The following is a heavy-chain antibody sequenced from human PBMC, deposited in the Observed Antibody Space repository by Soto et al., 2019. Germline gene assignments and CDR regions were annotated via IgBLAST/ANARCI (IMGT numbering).Heavy chain of an antibody. CDR1: GGSISSSNYF. D-gene: IGHD4-17*01. Sequence: PSETLSLTCTVSGGSISSSNYFWGWIRQPPGKGLEWIGSMYYSGSTYYNPSLKSRVTISVDTSKNQFSLKLSSVTAADTAMYYCARHGERTIRSLNWFDPRGQGTLVT. V-gene: IGHV4-39*01. J-gene: IGHJ5*02. CDR2: MYYSGST. CDR3: ARHGERTIRSLNWFDP.